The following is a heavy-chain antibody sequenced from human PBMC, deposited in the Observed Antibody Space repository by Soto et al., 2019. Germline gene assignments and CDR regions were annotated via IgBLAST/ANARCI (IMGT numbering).Heavy chain of an antibody. CDR1: GGTFSSYA. Sequence: QVQLVQSGAEVKKPGSSVKVSCKASGGTFSSYAISWVRQAPGQGLEWMGGIIPIFGTANYAQKFQGRVTITADKSTSTDYIELSSLRSEGRAVYYFARDGRVGGGPDLIAGYWGQGNLVTVFS. D-gene: IGHD3-22*01. V-gene: IGHV1-69*06. CDR2: IIPIFGTA. CDR3: ARDGRVGGGPDLIAGY. J-gene: IGHJ4*02.